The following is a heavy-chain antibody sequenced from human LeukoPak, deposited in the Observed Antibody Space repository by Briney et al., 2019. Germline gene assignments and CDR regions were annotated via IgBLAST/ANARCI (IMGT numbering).Heavy chain of an antibody. D-gene: IGHD2-8*01. CDR2: IYYTGST. V-gene: IGHV4-39*07. CDR1: GGSISSSDYY. J-gene: IGHJ5*02. Sequence: SETLSLTCTVSGGSISSSDYYWGWIRQPPGKGLEWLGNIYYTGSTSSNPSLKSRVTISVDTSKNQFSLHLSSVTAADTAVYYCARENYCTNGVCWAFDPWGQGTLVTVSS. CDR3: ARENYCTNGVCWAFDP.